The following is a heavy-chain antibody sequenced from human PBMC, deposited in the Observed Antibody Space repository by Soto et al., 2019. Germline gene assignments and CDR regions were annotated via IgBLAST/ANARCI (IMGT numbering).Heavy chain of an antibody. D-gene: IGHD3-22*01. Sequence: GESLKISPKGPGYSLAGYWITWVRRKPGKGLEWMGRIDPSDSQTYYSPSFRGHVTISVTKSITTVFLQWSSLRASDTAMYYCARQIYDSDTGPNFQYYFDSWGQGTPVTVSS. CDR2: IDPSDSQT. CDR3: ARQIYDSDTGPNFQYYFDS. J-gene: IGHJ4*02. V-gene: IGHV5-10-1*01. CDR1: GYSLAGYW.